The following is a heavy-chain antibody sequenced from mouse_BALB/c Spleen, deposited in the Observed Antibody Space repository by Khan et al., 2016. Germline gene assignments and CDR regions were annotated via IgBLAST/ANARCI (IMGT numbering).Heavy chain of an antibody. CDR1: GYSITSDYA. V-gene: IGHV3-2*02. CDR2: IRYSGCT. J-gene: IGHJ4*01. CDR3: ARWVRGAVDY. Sequence: EVQLQESGPGLVKPSQSLSLTCTVTGYSITSDYAWSWIRQFPGDKLEWMGYIRYSGCTNYIPSLKSLISITRDTFRNQFFLHLNSVTTADTATSSCARWVRGAVDYWGQGTSFT.